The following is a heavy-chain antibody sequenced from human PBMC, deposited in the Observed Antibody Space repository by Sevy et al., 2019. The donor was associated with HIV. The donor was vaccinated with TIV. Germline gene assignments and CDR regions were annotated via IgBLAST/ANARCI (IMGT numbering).Heavy chain of an antibody. CDR2: IFPDDSDT. D-gene: IGHD3-22*01. CDR1: GYSFTSHW. V-gene: IGHV5-51*01. CDR3: ATSRSRYFDSSGYYIY. J-gene: IGHJ4*02. Sequence: GESLKISCQGSGYSFTSHWIGWVRHMPGKGLEWMGIIFPDDSDTRYSPSFQGQVTFSADKSINTAYLQWSSLKASDTAMYYCATSRSRYFDSSGYYIYWGQGTLVTVSS.